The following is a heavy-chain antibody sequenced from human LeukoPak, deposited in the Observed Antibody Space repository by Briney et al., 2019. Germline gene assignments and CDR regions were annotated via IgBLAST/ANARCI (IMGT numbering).Heavy chain of an antibody. D-gene: IGHD1-7*01. V-gene: IGHV3-23*01. J-gene: IGHJ4*02. CDR3: AKVFGNYYFDH. CDR1: GFTFSDFA. Sequence: GGSLRLSCATSGFTFSDFAMRWVRQAPGKGLEWVSAISQSGDGTYYADSVKGRFTISRDNSKSTLYLQMSSLRDEDTAIYYCAKVFGNYYFDHWGQGTLVTVSS. CDR2: ISQSGDGT.